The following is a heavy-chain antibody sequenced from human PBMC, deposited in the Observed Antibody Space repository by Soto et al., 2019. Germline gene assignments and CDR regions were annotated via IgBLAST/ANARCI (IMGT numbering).Heavy chain of an antibody. CDR2: ISSSSSYI. V-gene: IGHV3-21*01. Sequence: GSLILSCSASGFTLRSYSMNLAGQDTGKGLEWVSSISSSSSYIYYADSVKGRFTISRDNAKNSLYLQMNSLRAEDTAVYYCARGRGGYSYGYVSHWGQGTLVTVSS. J-gene: IGHJ1*01. CDR3: ARGRGGYSYGYVSH. CDR1: GFTLRSYS. D-gene: IGHD5-18*01.